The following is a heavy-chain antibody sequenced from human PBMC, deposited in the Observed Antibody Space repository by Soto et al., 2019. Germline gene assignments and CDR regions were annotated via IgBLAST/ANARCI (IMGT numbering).Heavy chain of an antibody. J-gene: IGHJ6*02. D-gene: IGHD2-15*01. Sequence: QVQLVQSGAEVKKPGSSVKVSSKASGGTFSRYTFTWVRQAPGQGLEWMGRIIPIVDIPNYAQNFQGRVTITADKSTSTAYMELSSLTSDDTAVYYCASHFTGVLVLGTSPPGGDNYGWDVWGQGTTVSVS. CDR3: ASHFTGVLVLGTSPPGGDNYGWDV. CDR2: IIPIVDIP. CDR1: GGTFSRYT. V-gene: IGHV1-69*02.